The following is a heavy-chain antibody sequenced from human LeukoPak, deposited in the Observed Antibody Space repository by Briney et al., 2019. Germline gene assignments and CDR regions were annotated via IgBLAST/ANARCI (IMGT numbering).Heavy chain of an antibody. CDR2: IKQDGSEK. D-gene: IGHD4-17*01. Sequence: GGSLRLSCAASGFTFSSYWMSWVRQAPGKGLEWVANIKQDGSEKYYVDSVKGRFTISRDNAKNSLYLQMNSLRAEDTAVYYCGISVTPGAFDIWGQGTMVTVSS. V-gene: IGHV3-7*03. J-gene: IGHJ3*02. CDR3: GISVTPGAFDI. CDR1: GFTFSSYW.